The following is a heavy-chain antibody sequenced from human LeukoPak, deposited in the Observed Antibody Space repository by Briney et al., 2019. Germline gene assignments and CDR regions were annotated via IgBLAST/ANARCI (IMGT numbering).Heavy chain of an antibody. Sequence: PGGSLRLSCAASGFSVSSTYMSWVRQAPGKGLEWVSVIYSGGGTYYADSVKGRFTISRDNSKNTLYLQMNSLRAEDTAVYYCATSIAVAATDYWGQGTLVTVSS. D-gene: IGHD6-19*01. CDR2: IYSGGGT. V-gene: IGHV3-66*01. CDR3: ATSIAVAATDY. CDR1: GFSVSSTY. J-gene: IGHJ4*02.